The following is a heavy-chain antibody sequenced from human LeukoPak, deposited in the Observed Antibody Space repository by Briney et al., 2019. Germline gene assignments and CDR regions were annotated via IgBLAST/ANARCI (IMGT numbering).Heavy chain of an antibody. CDR2: VSGSGGTT. J-gene: IGHJ4*02. CDR1: RFTFNNYA. V-gene: IGHV3-23*01. Sequence: GGSLRLSCAASRFTFNNYAMSWVRQAPGMGLECVSHVSGSGGTTFYADSVKGRFTISRDNSKNTLYLQMNSLRAEDTAVYYCAKGPSFIVLMVYAADYRGQGTLVTVSS. CDR3: AKGPSFIVLMVYAADY. D-gene: IGHD2-8*01.